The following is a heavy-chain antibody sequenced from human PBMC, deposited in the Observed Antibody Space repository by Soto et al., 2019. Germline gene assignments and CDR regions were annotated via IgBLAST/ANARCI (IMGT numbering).Heavy chain of an antibody. CDR3: AREQIGVAGSTYDY. CDR2: IWYDGSRT. CDR1: GFTFSTYG. J-gene: IGHJ4*02. D-gene: IGHD6-19*01. V-gene: IGHV3-33*01. Sequence: QVQLVESGGGVVQPGTSLRLSCAASGFTFSTYGMHWVRQAPGKGLVWVALIWYDGSRTHYAESVKGRFIISRDNSKNTLFLQMNSLRVEDTAVYYCAREQIGVAGSTYDYWGQGTLVTVSS.